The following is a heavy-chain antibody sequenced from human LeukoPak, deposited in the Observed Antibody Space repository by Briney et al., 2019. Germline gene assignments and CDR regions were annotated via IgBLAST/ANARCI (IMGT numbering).Heavy chain of an antibody. CDR1: GFTFSSSA. J-gene: IGHJ6*03. CDR2: ISFDGSIN. D-gene: IGHD3-3*01. CDR3: VRDTTIFGVARYYYYMDV. V-gene: IGHV3-30*04. Sequence: PGRSLRLSCAASGFTFSSSAMHWVRQAPGKGLEWVALISFDGSINHYADSVKGRFTISRDNSKNALYLQMKILSAEDAAMYYCVRDTTIFGVARYYYYMDVWGKGTTVTVSS.